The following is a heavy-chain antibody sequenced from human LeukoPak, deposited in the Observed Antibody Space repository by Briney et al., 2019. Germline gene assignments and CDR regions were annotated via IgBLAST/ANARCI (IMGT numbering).Heavy chain of an antibody. CDR3: VKDSAPGYSYGYFDY. Sequence: TGGSLRLSCSASGFTFSSYAMHWVRQAPGKGLEYFSAISSNGGSTYYADSVKGRFTISRDNSKNTLYLQMSSLRAEDTAVYYCVKDSAPGYSYGYFDYWGQGTLVTVSS. CDR2: ISSNGGST. V-gene: IGHV3-64D*06. D-gene: IGHD5-18*01. J-gene: IGHJ4*02. CDR1: GFTFSSYA.